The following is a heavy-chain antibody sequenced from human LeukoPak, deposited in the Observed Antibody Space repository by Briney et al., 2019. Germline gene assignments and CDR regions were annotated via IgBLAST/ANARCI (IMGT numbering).Heavy chain of an antibody. CDR3: ARDGGKGWLWFDY. V-gene: IGHV4-59*01. J-gene: IGHJ4*02. CDR1: GGSISSYY. D-gene: IGHD3-9*01. CDR2: IYFSGST. Sequence: SETLSLTCTVSGGSISSYYWSWIRQPPGKGLEYIGYIYFSGSTNYNPSLKSRVTISVDTSKNQFSLKLSSVTAADTAVYYCARDGGKGWLWFDYWGQGTLVTVS.